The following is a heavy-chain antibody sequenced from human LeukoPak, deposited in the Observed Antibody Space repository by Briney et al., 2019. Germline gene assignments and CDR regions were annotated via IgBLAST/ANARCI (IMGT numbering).Heavy chain of an antibody. CDR1: GYTFTGYY. V-gene: IGHV1-2*06. D-gene: IGHD3-22*01. CDR2: INPNSGGT. Sequence: ASVKVSCKASGYTFTGYYMHWVRQAPGQGLEWMGRINPNSGGTNYAQKFQGRVTMTRVTSISTAYMELSRLRSDDTAVYHCARDLDMIVATPSWGQGTMVTVSS. J-gene: IGHJ3*01. CDR3: ARDLDMIVATPS.